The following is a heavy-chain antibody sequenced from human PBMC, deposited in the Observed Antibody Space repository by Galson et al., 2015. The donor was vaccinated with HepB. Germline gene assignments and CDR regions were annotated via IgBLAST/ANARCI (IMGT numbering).Heavy chain of an antibody. J-gene: IGHJ5*02. CDR3: ARDGDILTGPNPASWFDP. V-gene: IGHV3-30-3*01. Sequence: SLRLSCAASGFTFSSYAMHWVRQAPGKGLEWVAVISYDGSNKYYADSVKGRFTISRDNSKNTLYLQMNSLRAEDTAVYYCARDGDILTGPNPASWFDPWGQGTLVTVSS. D-gene: IGHD3-9*01. CDR2: ISYDGSNK. CDR1: GFTFSSYA.